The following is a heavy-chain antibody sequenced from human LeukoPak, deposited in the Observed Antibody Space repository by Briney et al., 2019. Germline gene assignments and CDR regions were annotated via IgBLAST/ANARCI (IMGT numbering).Heavy chain of an antibody. CDR1: GFTFSNHW. CDR3: AFNNDYYFDH. CDR2: INQDGSDK. Sequence: GGSLRLSSAASGFTFSNHWMTWVRQAPGKGLEWVANINQDGSDKYYVDSVKGRFSISRDNARDTLYLQMNSLRTEDMAVYYCAFNNDYYFDHWGQGTLVAVSS. D-gene: IGHD1/OR15-1a*01. V-gene: IGHV3-7*01. J-gene: IGHJ4*02.